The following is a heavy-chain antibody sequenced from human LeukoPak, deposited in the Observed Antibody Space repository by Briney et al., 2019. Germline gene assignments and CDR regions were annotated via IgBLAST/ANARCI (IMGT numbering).Heavy chain of an antibody. CDR1: GFPFIEYS. Sequence: GGSLRLSCTASGFPFIEYSMNWVRQAPGKGLEWISYIGIYSGNTKYADSVRGRLTISADKAKNSLYLQMNSLRVEDTAVYYCARDHNYAFDNWGQGTLVSVAS. CDR3: ARDHNYAFDN. D-gene: IGHD1-1*01. CDR2: IGIYSGNT. V-gene: IGHV3-48*01. J-gene: IGHJ4*02.